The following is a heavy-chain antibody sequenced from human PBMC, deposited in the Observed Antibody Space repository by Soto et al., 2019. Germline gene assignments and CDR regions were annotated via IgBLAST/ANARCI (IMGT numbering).Heavy chain of an antibody. CDR1: GFTFSNSW. CDR2: INQDGSQQ. D-gene: IGHD2-2*01. J-gene: IGHJ5*02. V-gene: IGHV3-7*03. Sequence: GGSLRLSCVDSGFTFSNSWMSWVRQAPGKGPEWVANINQDGSQQYYVDSMKGRFTISRDNAKSSLYLQMNSLRADDTAAYYCARVRLSSSTHNWFDPWGQGTMVTVYS. CDR3: ARVRLSSSTHNWFDP.